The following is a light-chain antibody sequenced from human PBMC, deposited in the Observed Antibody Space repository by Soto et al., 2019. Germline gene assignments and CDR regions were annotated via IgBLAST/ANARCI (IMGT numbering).Light chain of an antibody. Sequence: DIQMTQSPSSLSASVGDRVTITCRASLGISNYLNWYQQKPGKAPKLLIYDASNLETGVPSRFSGSGSGTDFTFTISSLQPEDIATYYCQQYDNLPLTFGGGTKVEIK. CDR1: LGISNY. V-gene: IGKV1-33*01. J-gene: IGKJ4*01. CDR3: QQYDNLPLT. CDR2: DAS.